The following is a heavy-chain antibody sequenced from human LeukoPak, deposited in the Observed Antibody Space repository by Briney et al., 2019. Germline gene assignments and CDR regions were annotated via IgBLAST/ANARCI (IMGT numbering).Heavy chain of an antibody. V-gene: IGHV4-59*02. CDR2: LSYTGKT. J-gene: IGHJ4*02. CDR1: GASVSTSH. D-gene: IGHD2/OR15-2a*01. CDR3: SEGYFEPFDH. Sequence: SETLSLTCVVSGASVSTSHWNWIRQLPGKGLEWIGCLSYTGKTDYNPSLASRVTISLGTSKNQVSLKLRSVTAADTAVYYRSEGYFEPFDHWGQGTLVTVSS.